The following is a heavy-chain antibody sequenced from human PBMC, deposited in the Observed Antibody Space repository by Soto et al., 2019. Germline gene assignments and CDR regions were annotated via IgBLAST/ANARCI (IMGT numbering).Heavy chain of an antibody. CDR2: VNPSNGDT. V-gene: IGHV1-8*01. D-gene: IGHD6-6*01. Sequence: QVQLVQSGAEVKKPGASVKVSCKASGYTFTSLHMNWVRQATGQGLEWMGWVNPSNGDTGFAQKFQGRVTLIRNSSISTFYMELSSLTFDDSALHYCARGPGDLVDYWGQGTLVTVSS. J-gene: IGHJ4*02. CDR3: ARGPGDLVDY. CDR1: GYTFTSLH.